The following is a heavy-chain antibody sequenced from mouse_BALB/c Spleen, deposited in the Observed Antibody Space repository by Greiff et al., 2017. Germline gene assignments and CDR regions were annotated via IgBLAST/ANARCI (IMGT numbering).Heavy chain of an antibody. CDR1: GFTFSSFG. Sequence: EVKLEESGGGLVQPGGSRKLSCAASGFTFSSFGMHWVRQAPEKGLEWVAYISSGSSTIYYADTVKGRFTISRDNPKNTLFLQMTSLRSEDTAMYYCARLGGNGGYWGQGTTLTVSS. V-gene: IGHV5-17*02. D-gene: IGHD2-1*01. J-gene: IGHJ2*01. CDR2: ISSGSSTI. CDR3: ARLGGNGGY.